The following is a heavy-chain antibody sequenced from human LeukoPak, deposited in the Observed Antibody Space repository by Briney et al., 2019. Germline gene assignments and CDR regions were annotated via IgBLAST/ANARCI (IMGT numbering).Heavy chain of an antibody. CDR1: GFTFSSYW. D-gene: IGHD6-19*01. V-gene: IGHV3-7*01. J-gene: IGHJ4*02. Sequence: GGSLRLSCAASGFTFSSYWMTWVRQAPGKGLEWVANIKQDGSVKYYVDSVKGRFTISRDNAKNSLYLQMTSLRAEDTAVYYCARAFSSGWADYWGQGTLVTVSS. CDR3: ARAFSSGWADY. CDR2: IKQDGSVK.